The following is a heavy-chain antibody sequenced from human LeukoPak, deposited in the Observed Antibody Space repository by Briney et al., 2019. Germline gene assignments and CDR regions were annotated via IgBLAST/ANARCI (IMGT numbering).Heavy chain of an antibody. D-gene: IGHD3-22*01. J-gene: IGHJ4*02. CDR1: GGSISTITSY. CDR2: VYYTGST. V-gene: IGHV4-39*01. Sequence: KPSETLSLTCTVSGGSISTITSYWAWIRQPPGKGLEWLGSVYYTGSTFHNPSLKRRVTIPVDTSKNQFSLRLTSVTAADTAIYYCARHVAYYYDSSGYPDFWGQGTLVTVSS. CDR3: ARHVAYYYDSSGYPDF.